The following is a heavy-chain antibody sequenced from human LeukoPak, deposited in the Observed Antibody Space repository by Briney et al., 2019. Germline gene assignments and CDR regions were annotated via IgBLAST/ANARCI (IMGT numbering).Heavy chain of an antibody. CDR1: GFTFSSYW. CDR2: IKQDGSEK. D-gene: IGHD3-10*01. V-gene: IGHV3-7*01. CDR3: ARDPYYYGSGSSNWFDP. J-gene: IGHJ5*02. Sequence: GGSLRLSCAASGFTFSSYWMSWVRQAPGKGLEWVANIKQDGSEKYYVDSVKGRFTISRDNAKNSLYLQMNSLRAEDTAVYYCARDPYYYGSGSSNWFDPWGQGTLVTVSS.